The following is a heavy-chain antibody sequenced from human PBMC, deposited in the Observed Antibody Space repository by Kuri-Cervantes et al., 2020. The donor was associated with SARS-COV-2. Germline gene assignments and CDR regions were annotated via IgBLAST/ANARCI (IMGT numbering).Heavy chain of an antibody. J-gene: IGHJ4*02. V-gene: IGHV3-30*04. CDR3: ARHTQGDN. Sequence: GESLKISCAVSGFTFSSYAMSWVRQAPGKGLEWVAVISYDETDKFYADSVKGRFTISRDNAKNMLYLQMNSLRAEDTAVYYCARHTQGDNWGQGTLVTVSS. CDR2: ISYDETDK. CDR1: GFTFSSYA.